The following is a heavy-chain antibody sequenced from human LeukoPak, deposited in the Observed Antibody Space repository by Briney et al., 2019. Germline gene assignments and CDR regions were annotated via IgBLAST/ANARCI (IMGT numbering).Heavy chain of an antibody. D-gene: IGHD6-13*01. CDR2: LRGAERTP. CDR1: GFTLTSYT. CDR3: ARGLSSWYFDY. J-gene: IGHJ4*02. Sequence: GGSLTLSCAASGFTLTSYTMSWVRQAPGKGLEWVSSLRGAERTPYYAESVKGRFTISRDNSKNTLYLQMSSLRAEDTAVYYCARGLSSWYFDYWGQGILVTVSS. V-gene: IGHV3-23*01.